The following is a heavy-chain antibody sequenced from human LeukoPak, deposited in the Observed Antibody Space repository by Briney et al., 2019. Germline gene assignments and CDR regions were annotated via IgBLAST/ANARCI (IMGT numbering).Heavy chain of an antibody. D-gene: IGHD2-15*01. CDR3: ARASSGIVVVVAATHFDY. CDR2: INPNSGGT. CDR1: GYTFTGYY. Sequence: ASVKVSCKASGYTFTGYYMHWVRQAPGQGLEWMGWINPNSGGTNYAQKFQGRVTMTRDTSISTAYMELSRLRSDDTAVYYCARASSGIVVVVAATHFDYWGQGTLVTVSS. V-gene: IGHV1-2*02. J-gene: IGHJ4*02.